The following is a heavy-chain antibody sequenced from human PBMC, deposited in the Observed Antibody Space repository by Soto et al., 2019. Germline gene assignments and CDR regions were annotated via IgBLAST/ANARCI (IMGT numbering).Heavy chain of an antibody. CDR1: GFTFSSYW. V-gene: IGHV3-74*01. CDR3: ARGIRNYYGVDV. D-gene: IGHD4-17*01. J-gene: IGHJ6*02. Sequence: GGSLRLSCAASGFTFSSYWMHWVRQAPGKGLVWVSRINSDWSSTSYADSVKGRFTISRDNAKNTLYLQMSSLRAEDTAVYYWARGIRNYYGVDVWGQGTTVTVSS. CDR2: INSDWSST.